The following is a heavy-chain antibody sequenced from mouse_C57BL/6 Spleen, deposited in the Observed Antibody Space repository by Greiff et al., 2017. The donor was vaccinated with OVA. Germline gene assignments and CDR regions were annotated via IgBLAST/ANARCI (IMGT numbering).Heavy chain of an antibody. V-gene: IGHV1-52*01. CDR3: ARGGYDSYAMDY. CDR2: IDPSDSET. D-gene: IGHD2-4*01. J-gene: IGHJ4*01. CDR1: GYTFTSYW. Sequence: QVQLQQPGAELVRPGSSVKLSCKASGYTFTSYWMHWVKQRPIQGLEWIGNIDPSDSETHYNQKFKDKATLTVDKSSSTAYMQLSSLTSEDSAVYYCARGGYDSYAMDYWGQGTSVTVSS.